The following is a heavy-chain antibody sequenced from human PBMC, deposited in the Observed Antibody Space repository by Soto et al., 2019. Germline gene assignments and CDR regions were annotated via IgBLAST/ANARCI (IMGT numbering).Heavy chain of an antibody. CDR1: GFTFSSYG. Sequence: GGSLRLSCAASGFTFSSYGMHWVRQAPGKGLEWVAVIWYDGSNKYYADSVKGRFTISRDNSKNTLYLQMNSLRAEDTAVYYCARDSSVELSLDYWGQGTLVTVSS. D-gene: IGHD1-7*01. CDR3: ARDSSVELSLDY. V-gene: IGHV3-33*01. CDR2: IWYDGSNK. J-gene: IGHJ4*02.